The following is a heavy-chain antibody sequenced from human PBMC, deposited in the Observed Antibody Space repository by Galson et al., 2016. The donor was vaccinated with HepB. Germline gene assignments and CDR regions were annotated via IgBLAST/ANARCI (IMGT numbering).Heavy chain of an antibody. CDR2: ISSGGSYK. J-gene: IGHJ5*02. CDR1: EFVFSSYT. Sequence: SLRLSCAASEFVFSSYTMNWVRQAPGKGLEWVSSISSGGSYKYYTDSVKGRFTISRDNARNSLYLQMNSLRAEDTAVYYCARDPNSDYLYNWFDPWGQGTLVTVSS. V-gene: IGHV3-21*01. D-gene: IGHD2/OR15-2a*01. CDR3: ARDPNSDYLYNWFDP.